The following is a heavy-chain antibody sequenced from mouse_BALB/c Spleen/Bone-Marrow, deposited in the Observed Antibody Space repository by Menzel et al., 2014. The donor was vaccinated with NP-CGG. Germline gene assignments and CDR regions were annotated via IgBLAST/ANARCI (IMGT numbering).Heavy chain of an antibody. V-gene: IGHV3-2*02. J-gene: IGHJ2*01. Sequence: EVQGVESGPGLVKPSQSLSLTCTVTGYSITSDYAWNWIRQFPGNKLEWMGYISYSGSTSYNPSLKSRISITRDTSKNQFFLQLNSVTTEDTATYYCARSDYDVGYFDYWGQGTTLTVSS. CDR2: ISYSGST. CDR1: GYSITSDYA. CDR3: ARSDYDVGYFDY. D-gene: IGHD2-4*01.